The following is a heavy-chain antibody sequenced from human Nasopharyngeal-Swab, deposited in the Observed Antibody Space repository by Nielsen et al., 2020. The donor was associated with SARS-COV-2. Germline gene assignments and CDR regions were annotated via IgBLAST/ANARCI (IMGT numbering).Heavy chain of an antibody. CDR1: GFMFSDYA. CDR3: ARRDYSDVSGYAPPFDY. J-gene: IGHJ4*02. Sequence: GESLKISCAASGFMFSDYAMSWVRQAPGKGLEWVSGITGNGERTFSVDSEKGRFTISRDNSKNMLFLQMNSLRAEDTAVYYCARRDYSDVSGYAPPFDYWGQGTLVTVSS. V-gene: IGHV3-23*01. D-gene: IGHD3-22*01. CDR2: ITGNGERT.